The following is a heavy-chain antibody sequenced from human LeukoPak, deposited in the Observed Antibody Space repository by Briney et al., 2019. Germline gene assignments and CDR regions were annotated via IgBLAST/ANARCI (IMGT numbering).Heavy chain of an antibody. Sequence: ASVKVSCKASGYTFTGYHIHWVRQAPGQGLEWMGRINPNSGDTNYAQKFQGRVTMTRDTSISTAYMELSRLRSDDTAVYYCARDYCSSTSCLFDYWGQGTLVTVSS. J-gene: IGHJ4*02. V-gene: IGHV1-2*06. CDR3: ARDYCSSTSCLFDY. CDR2: INPNSGDT. D-gene: IGHD2-2*01. CDR1: GYTFTGYH.